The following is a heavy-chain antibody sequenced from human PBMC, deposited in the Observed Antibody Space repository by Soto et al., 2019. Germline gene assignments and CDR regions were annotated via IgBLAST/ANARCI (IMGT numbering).Heavy chain of an antibody. Sequence: QLQLQESCPGLVKPSETLSLTCTVSGGSISSSSYYWGWIRQPPGKGLEWIGSIYYSGSTYYNPSLTSRVTISVDTPKNQFSLRLSSVTAADTAVYYCARHNPRMTMVRGGGYFDYWGQGTLVTVSS. CDR1: GGSISSSSYY. CDR2: IYYSGST. D-gene: IGHD3-10*01. V-gene: IGHV4-39*01. J-gene: IGHJ4*02. CDR3: ARHNPRMTMVRGGGYFDY.